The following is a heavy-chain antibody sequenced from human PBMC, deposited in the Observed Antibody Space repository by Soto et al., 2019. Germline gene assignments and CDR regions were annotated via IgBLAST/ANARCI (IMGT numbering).Heavy chain of an antibody. J-gene: IGHJ6*02. V-gene: IGHV3-48*03. D-gene: IGHD4-17*01. CDR3: ARDTEGYNGMDV. CDR2: ISSRGHIT. CDR1: GFTFTFESYE. Sequence: GGSLRLSCEASGFTFTFESYEVNWVRQAPGKGLEWVAYISSRGHITYYADSVKGRFTISRDNAKNLVFLEMNTLRAEDTAVYYCARDTEGYNGMDVWGQGTTVTVSS.